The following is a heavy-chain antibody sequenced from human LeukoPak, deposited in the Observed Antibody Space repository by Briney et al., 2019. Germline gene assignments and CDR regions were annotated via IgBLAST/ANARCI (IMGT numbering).Heavy chain of an antibody. CDR2: VYYSGSA. Sequence: SETLSLTCTVSGGSISSRTYYWGWIRQPPGRGLEWIASVYYSGSAYYNPSLKSRVTISVDTSKNQFSLKLSSVTAADTAVYYCARGGIAAAGPPFDYWGQGTLVTVSP. CDR3: ARGGIAAAGPPFDY. V-gene: IGHV4-39*07. D-gene: IGHD6-13*01. CDR1: GGSISSRTYY. J-gene: IGHJ4*02.